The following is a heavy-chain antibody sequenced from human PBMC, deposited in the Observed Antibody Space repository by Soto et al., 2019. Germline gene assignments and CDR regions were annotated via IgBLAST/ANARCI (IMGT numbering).Heavy chain of an antibody. V-gene: IGHV4-59*08. CDR2: IYYSGST. J-gene: IGHJ6*03. CDR1: GGSISKYY. CDR3: ARHPRTGYSYYMDV. Sequence: SDTLSLTCTVPGGSISKYYWSWIRQPPGKGLEWIGNIYYSGSTNYNPSLESRVTISVDTSKKQFSLKLSSVTAADTAVYYCARHPRTGYSYYMDVWGKGTTVTVSS.